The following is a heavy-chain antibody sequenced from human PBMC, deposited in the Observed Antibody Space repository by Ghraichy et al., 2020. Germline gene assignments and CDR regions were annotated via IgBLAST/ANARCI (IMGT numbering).Heavy chain of an antibody. V-gene: IGHV3-30*18. J-gene: IGHJ6*02. CDR2: ITNLGRDK. CDR3: AKSGRFFDYHKGMDV. Sequence: LSLTCAASGFTFSSYDMHWVRQAPGKGLEWVALITNLGRDKYYGDAVRGRFTISRDNSKNTLYLQMSSLRAEDTAMYYCAKSGRFFDYHKGMDVWGQGTTVTVSS. D-gene: IGHD3-22*01. CDR1: GFTFSSYD.